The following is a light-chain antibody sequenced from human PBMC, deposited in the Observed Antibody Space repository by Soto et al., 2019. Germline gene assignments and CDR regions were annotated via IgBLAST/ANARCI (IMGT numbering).Light chain of an antibody. V-gene: IGKV1-33*01. CDR3: QQYDDLPS. CDR2: DAY. CDR1: QDIDRY. Sequence: DIQMTQSPSSLSASIGDRVTITCQASQDIDRYLNWYQQKPGTAPKLLIYDAYRLEPGVPSSLSESGYGTDFTFTNTSLQPEDVATYYCQQYDDLPSFGPGTRVDIK. J-gene: IGKJ3*01.